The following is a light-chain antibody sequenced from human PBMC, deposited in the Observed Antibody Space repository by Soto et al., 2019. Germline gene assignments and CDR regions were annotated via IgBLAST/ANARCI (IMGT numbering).Light chain of an antibody. Sequence: QSALTQPPSASGSPGQSVTISCTGTSSDVGGYNYVSWYQQHPGKVPKLMVYEVNKRPSGVPERCSGSKSGNTASLTVSGLQAEDEADYYCTSYAGGNNVFGTGTKVTVL. J-gene: IGLJ1*01. CDR3: TSYAGGNNV. CDR2: EVN. V-gene: IGLV2-8*01. CDR1: SSDVGGYNY.